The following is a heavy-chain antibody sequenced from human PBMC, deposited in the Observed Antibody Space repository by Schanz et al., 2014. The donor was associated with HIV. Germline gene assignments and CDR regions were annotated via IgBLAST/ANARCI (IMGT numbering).Heavy chain of an antibody. CDR1: GYTFTTYY. V-gene: IGHV1-46*01. CDR2: INPSGGST. CDR3: ARSETIAARPVWYFDL. J-gene: IGHJ2*01. Sequence: QVQLVQSGAEVKEPGASVRVSCKASGYTFTTYYMHWVRQAPGQGLEWMGIINPSGGSTSYAQKFQGRVTMTRDTSTSTVYMQLSSLRSEDTAVYYCARSETIAARPVWYFDLWGRGTLVTVSS. D-gene: IGHD6-6*01.